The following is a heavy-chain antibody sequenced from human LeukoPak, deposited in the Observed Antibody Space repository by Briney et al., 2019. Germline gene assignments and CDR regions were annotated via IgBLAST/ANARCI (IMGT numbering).Heavy chain of an antibody. J-gene: IGHJ4*02. Sequence: GGSLRLSCAASGFSFSIYSLNWVRQAPGKGLGWGPSISSSSSYIYYADSVKGRFTISRDNAKNSLYLQMNSLRAEDTAVYYCARDADYYDSSGYYFDYWGQGTLVTVSS. CDR2: ISSSSSYI. D-gene: IGHD3-22*01. CDR1: GFSFSIYS. V-gene: IGHV3-21*01. CDR3: ARDADYYDSSGYYFDY.